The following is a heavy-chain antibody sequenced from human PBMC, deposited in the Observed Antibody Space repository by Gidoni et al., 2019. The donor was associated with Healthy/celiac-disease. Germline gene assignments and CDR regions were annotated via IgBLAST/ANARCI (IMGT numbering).Heavy chain of an antibody. CDR3: ARHYDSSGYYHLGY. CDR2: INAGNGNT. D-gene: IGHD3-22*01. V-gene: IGHV1-3*01. Sequence: QVQLVQSGAEVKKPGASVKVSCKASGYTFTSYTMHWVRQAPGQRLEWMGWINAGNGNTKYSQKFQGRVTITRDTSASTAYMELSSLRSEDTAVYYCARHYDSSGYYHLGYWGQGTLVTVSS. J-gene: IGHJ4*02. CDR1: GYTFTSYT.